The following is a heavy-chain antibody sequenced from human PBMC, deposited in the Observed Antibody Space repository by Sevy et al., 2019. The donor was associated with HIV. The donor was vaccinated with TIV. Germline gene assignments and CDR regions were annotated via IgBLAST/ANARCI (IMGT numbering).Heavy chain of an antibody. CDR3: ARLSGNNYNREIDY. V-gene: IGHV5-51*01. CDR2: IYPGDSDP. D-gene: IGHD3-10*01. Sequence: GESLKISCKGSGYSFTSYWIGWVRQMPGKGLEWMGIIYPGDSDPRYSPSFEGQVIISADKSISTAYLQWSSLKAAETAMYYCARLSGNNYNREIDYWGQGTLVTVSS. J-gene: IGHJ4*02. CDR1: GYSFTSYW.